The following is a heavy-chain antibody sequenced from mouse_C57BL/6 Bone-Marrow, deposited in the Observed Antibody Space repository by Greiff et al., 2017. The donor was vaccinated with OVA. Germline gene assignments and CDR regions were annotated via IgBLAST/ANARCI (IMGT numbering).Heavy chain of an antibody. CDR1: GFTFSDAW. D-gene: IGHD1-1*01. Sequence: EVQVVASGGGLVQPGGSMKLSCAASGFTFSDAWMDWVRQSPEKGLEWVAEIRNKANNHATYYAESVKGRFTISRDDSKSSVYLQMNSLRAEDTGIYYCTRGDYGTRFAYWGQGTLVTVSA. CDR2: IRNKANNHAT. J-gene: IGHJ3*01. CDR3: TRGDYGTRFAY. V-gene: IGHV6-6*01.